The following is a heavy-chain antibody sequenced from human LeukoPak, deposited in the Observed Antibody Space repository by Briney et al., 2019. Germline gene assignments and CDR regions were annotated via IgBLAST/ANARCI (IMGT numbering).Heavy chain of an antibody. V-gene: IGHV1-69*06. D-gene: IGHD2-2*02. CDR3: ARVPVVPAAIGLWYFDL. CDR1: GGTFISYA. CDR2: IIPIFGTA. Sequence: SVKVSCKASGGTFISYAIGWVRQAPGQGLEWMGGIIPIFGTANYAQKFQGRVTITADKSTSTAYMELSSLRSEDTAVYYCARVPVVPAAIGLWYFDLWGRGTLVTVSS. J-gene: IGHJ2*01.